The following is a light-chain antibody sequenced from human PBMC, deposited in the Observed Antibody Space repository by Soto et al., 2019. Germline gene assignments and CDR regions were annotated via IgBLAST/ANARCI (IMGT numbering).Light chain of an antibody. V-gene: IGKV3-15*01. CDR3: QHYNNWPPYS. Sequence: TVMTQAPDTLSVSPGESATLSCRASQDVSTNLAWFQQKPGQTPRLVLYGASKRATGIPARFSGSGSGRHFTLTISSLQSEDFGVYYGQHYNNWPPYSFGQGTKVEIK. CDR1: QDVSTN. CDR2: GAS. J-gene: IGKJ2*03.